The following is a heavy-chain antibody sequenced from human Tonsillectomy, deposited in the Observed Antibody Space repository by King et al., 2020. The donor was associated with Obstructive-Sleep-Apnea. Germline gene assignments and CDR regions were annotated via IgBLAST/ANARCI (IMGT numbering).Heavy chain of an antibody. CDR2: SSWNSGSI. V-gene: IGHV3-9*01. CDR1: GFTFDDYA. J-gene: IGHJ3*02. CDR3: AKVPRYFDWSEGAFDI. Sequence: VQLVESGGGLVQPGRSLRLSCAASGFTFDDYAMHWVLQAPGKGLKLVSRSSWNSGSIGYADFVKGRFTISRDNAKNSLYLQMNSLRAEDTALYYCAKVPRYFDWSEGAFDIWGQGTMVTVSS. D-gene: IGHD3-9*01.